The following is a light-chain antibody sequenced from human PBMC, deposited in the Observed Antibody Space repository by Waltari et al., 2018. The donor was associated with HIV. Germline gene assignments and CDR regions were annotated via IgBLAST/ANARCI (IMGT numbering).Light chain of an antibody. CDR3: AVWDDSLNGLWV. CDR1: NSSIGTTT. J-gene: IGLJ3*02. Sequence: QSDLTLPPSASGTPGQRVTISCSGSNSSIGTTTVHWYQHLPGTAPKLPTFNTNQRPSGVSDRFAGSKSGTSASLAISGLQSEDEADYFCAVWDDSLNGLWVFGGGTKVTVL. V-gene: IGLV1-44*01. CDR2: NTN.